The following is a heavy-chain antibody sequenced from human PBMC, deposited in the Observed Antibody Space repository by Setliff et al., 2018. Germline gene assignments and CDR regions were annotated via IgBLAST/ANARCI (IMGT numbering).Heavy chain of an antibody. CDR1: GGSFSGYY. CDR2: ISGSGDAT. V-gene: IGHV3-11*04. D-gene: IGHD1-26*01. CDR3: TSEYHSGG. J-gene: IGHJ4*02. Sequence: LSLTCAVYGGSFSGYYWSWIRQPPGKGLEWVSAISGSGDATYYVDSVKGRFTISRDNAKNSLYLQMNSLRVDDTAVYYCTSEYHSGGWGQGTLVTVSS.